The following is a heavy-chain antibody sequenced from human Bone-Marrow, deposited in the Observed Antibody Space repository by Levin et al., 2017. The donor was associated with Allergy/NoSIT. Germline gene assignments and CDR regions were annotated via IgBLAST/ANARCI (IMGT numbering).Heavy chain of an antibody. Sequence: PGGSLRLSCAASGFTFNNYWMGWVRQAPGKGLEWVANINQEGSQMFYVDSVRGRFTISRDNTKNSLYLQMNSLRAEDTAVYYCARDTSANLYGNRNYWGIFDNWGQGTLVTVSS. D-gene: IGHD2/OR15-2a*01. CDR1: GFTFNNYW. CDR3: ARDTSANLYGNRNYWGIFDN. J-gene: IGHJ4*02. V-gene: IGHV3-7*01. CDR2: INQEGSQM.